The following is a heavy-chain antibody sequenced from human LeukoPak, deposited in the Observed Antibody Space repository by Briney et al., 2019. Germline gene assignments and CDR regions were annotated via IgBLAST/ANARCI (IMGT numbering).Heavy chain of an antibody. D-gene: IGHD2-15*01. CDR3: ARRACSGGSCYSQRGAFDI. CDR1: GGSISSGSYY. Sequence: SETLSLTCTVSGGSISSGSYYWSWIRQPAGKGLEWIGRIYTSGSTNYNPSLKSRVTISVDTSKNQFSLRLSSVTAADTAVYSCARRACSGGSCYSQRGAFDIWGQGTMVTVSS. J-gene: IGHJ3*02. V-gene: IGHV4-61*02. CDR2: IYTSGST.